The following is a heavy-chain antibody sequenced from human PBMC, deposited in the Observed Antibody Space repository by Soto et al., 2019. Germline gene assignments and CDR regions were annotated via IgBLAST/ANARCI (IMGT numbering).Heavy chain of an antibody. V-gene: IGHV3-74*01. CDR1: EFTFSKYW. Sequence: PGGSLRLFCVASEFTFSKYWMHWVRQAPGKGLVWVSRINMDGTKTAYADSVKGRFTVSRDNANNTLYLQMNSLGVEDTAVYYCARDYYYDSRSSSVNWFDPWGQGTLVTVYS. D-gene: IGHD3-22*01. CDR3: ARDYYYDSRSSSVNWFDP. CDR2: INMDGTKT. J-gene: IGHJ5*02.